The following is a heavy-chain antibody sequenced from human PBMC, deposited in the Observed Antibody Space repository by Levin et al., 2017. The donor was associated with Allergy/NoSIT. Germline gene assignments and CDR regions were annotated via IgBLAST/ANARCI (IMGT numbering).Heavy chain of an antibody. CDR3: ARSRYSSNWYDYYMDV. J-gene: IGHJ6*03. V-gene: IGHV3-11*01. Sequence: LSLTCAASGFTFNDYYMTWIRQAPGKGLEWVSYISRSGTAIYNADSVKGRFTISRDNAKDSLYLQMNSLRAEDTAVYYCARSRYSSNWYDYYMDVWGKGTTVTVSS. CDR2: ISRSGTAI. CDR1: GFTFNDYY. D-gene: IGHD6-13*01.